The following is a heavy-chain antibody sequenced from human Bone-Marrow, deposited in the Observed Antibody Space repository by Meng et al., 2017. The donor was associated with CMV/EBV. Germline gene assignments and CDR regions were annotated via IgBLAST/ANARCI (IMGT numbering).Heavy chain of an antibody. D-gene: IGHD3-16*01. CDR2: ISGSGTAT. CDR3: AKCAVMTLGWCNWYDP. Sequence: GGSLRLSCAASGFTFGDYAINWVRQAPGKGLEWVSSISGSGTATFYADSVKGRFTVSRDKSKNTLYLQMNSLTVEDTAMYYCAKCAVMTLGWCNWYDPCGQTTLATVSS. CDR1: GFTFGDYA. J-gene: IGHJ5*02. V-gene: IGHV3-23*01.